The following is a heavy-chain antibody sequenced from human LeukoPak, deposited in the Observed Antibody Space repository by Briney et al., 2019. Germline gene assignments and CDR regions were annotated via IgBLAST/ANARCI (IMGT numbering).Heavy chain of an antibody. CDR3: ARLPYTDSFFDY. V-gene: IGHV5-51*01. J-gene: IGHJ4*02. Sequence: GESLKISCKGSGYSFTSYWIGWVRQMPGQGLEWMGIIYPGDSDTRYRPSFRGQVTFSVDKSISTAYLQWSSLKASDTAMYYCARLPYTDSFFDYWGQGTLVTVSS. D-gene: IGHD2-21*01. CDR1: GYSFTSYW. CDR2: IYPGDSDT.